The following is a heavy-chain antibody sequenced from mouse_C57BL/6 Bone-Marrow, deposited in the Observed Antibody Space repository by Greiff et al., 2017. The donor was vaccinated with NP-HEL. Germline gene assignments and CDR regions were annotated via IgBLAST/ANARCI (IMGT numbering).Heavy chain of an antibody. CDR2: INYAGSGT. J-gene: IGHJ4*01. V-gene: IGHV5-16*01. CDR3: ARDPPYYAMDY. CDR1: GFTFSDYY. Sequence: EVQLVESEGGLVQPGSSMKLSCTASGFTFSDYYMAWVRQVPEKGLEWVANINYAGSGTYYLDSLKSRFIISRDNAKNILYLQMSSLKSEDTATYYCARDPPYYAMDYGGQGTAVTVSA.